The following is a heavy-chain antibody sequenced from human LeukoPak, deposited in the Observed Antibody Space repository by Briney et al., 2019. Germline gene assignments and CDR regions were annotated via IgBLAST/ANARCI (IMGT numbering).Heavy chain of an antibody. V-gene: IGHV1-2*02. CDR2: INPNSGGT. CDR1: GYTFTGYY. Sequence: GASVKVSCKASGYTFTGYYMHWVRQAPGQGLEWMGWINPNSGGTNYALKFQGRVTMTRDTSISTAYMELSRLRSDDTAVYYCARADLGTTVGYYYYYMDVWGKGTTVTVSS. CDR3: ARADLGTTVGYYYYYMDV. J-gene: IGHJ6*03. D-gene: IGHD4-11*01.